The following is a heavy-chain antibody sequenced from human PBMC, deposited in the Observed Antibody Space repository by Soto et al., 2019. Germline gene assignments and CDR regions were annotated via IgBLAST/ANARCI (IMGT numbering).Heavy chain of an antibody. CDR2: ISGSGGST. CDR3: AADSAPDYGDYDWFDP. D-gene: IGHD4-17*01. V-gene: IGHV3-23*01. Sequence: EVQLLESGGGLVQPGGSLRLSCAASGFTFSSYAMSWVRQAPGKGLEWVSAISGSGGSTYYADSVKGRFTISRDNSKNTLYLQMNSLRAEDTAVYDCAADSAPDYGDYDWFDPWGQGTLVTVSS. CDR1: GFTFSSYA. J-gene: IGHJ5*02.